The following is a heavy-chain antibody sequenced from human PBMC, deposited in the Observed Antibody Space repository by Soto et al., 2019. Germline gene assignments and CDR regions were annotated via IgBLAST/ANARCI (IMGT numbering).Heavy chain of an antibody. CDR2: INPSGGST. D-gene: IGHD3-3*01. CDR1: GYTFTSYY. CDR3: ARVFGGGYYPPRPFPFDF. Sequence: ASVKVSCKASGYTFTSYYMHWVRQAPGQGLEWMGIINPSGGSTSYAQKFQGRVTMTRDTSTSTVYMELSSLRSEDTAMYYCARVFGGGYYPPRPFPFDFWAQGTMVTGSS. J-gene: IGHJ3*01. V-gene: IGHV1-46*01.